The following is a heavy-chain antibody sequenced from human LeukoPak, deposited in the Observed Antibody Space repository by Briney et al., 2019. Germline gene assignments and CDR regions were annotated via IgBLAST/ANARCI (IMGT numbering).Heavy chain of an antibody. CDR3: ARGYSSSWYSDY. V-gene: IGHV3-30-3*01. J-gene: IGHJ4*02. CDR1: GFTFSSNA. CDR2: ISYDGSDE. D-gene: IGHD6-13*01. Sequence: PGRSLRLSCAASGFTFSSNAMHWVRRAPGEGLDWVALISYDGSDEYYADSVKGRFTISRDNSKNTLYLQMNSLRAEDTAVYYCARGYSSSWYSDYWGQGTLVTVSS.